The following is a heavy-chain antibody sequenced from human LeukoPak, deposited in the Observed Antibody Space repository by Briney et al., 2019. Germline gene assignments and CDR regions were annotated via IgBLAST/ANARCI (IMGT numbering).Heavy chain of an antibody. J-gene: IGHJ1*01. CDR3: ATVWDIVVVVAATGFQH. CDR1: GYTLTELS. Sequence: ASVKVSCKVSGYTLTELSMHWVRQAPGKGLEWMGGFDPEDGETIYAQKFQGRVTMTEDTSTDTAYMELSSLRSEDTAVYYCATVWDIVVVVAATGFQHWGQGTLVTVSS. V-gene: IGHV1-24*01. D-gene: IGHD2-15*01. CDR2: FDPEDGET.